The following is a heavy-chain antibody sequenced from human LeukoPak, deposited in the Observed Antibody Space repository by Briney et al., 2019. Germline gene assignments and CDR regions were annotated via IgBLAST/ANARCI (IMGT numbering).Heavy chain of an antibody. Sequence: GGSLRLSCAASGFIFSNYGMHWVRQAPGKGLEWVPSISTSSSYIYYADSVKGRFTISRNNPKNSLYLQMNSLRAEDTAVYYCARNRGDPSYFDYWGQGTLVTVSS. J-gene: IGHJ4*02. D-gene: IGHD4-17*01. CDR3: ARNRGDPSYFDY. CDR2: ISTSSSYI. CDR1: GFIFSNYG. V-gene: IGHV3-21*01.